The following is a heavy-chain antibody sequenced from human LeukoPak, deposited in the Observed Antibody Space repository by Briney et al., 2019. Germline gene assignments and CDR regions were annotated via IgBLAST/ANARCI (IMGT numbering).Heavy chain of an antibody. D-gene: IGHD2-15*01. Sequence: PGRSLRLSCAASGFTFSSYGMHWVRQAPGKGLEWVAVIWYDGSKEYLADSVKGRLTISRDNSKNTLYLQMSDLRAEDTAVYYCARVIGWSLFDCWGQGTLVTASS. CDR1: GFTFSSYG. J-gene: IGHJ4*02. V-gene: IGHV3-33*01. CDR2: IWYDGSKE. CDR3: ARVIGWSLFDC.